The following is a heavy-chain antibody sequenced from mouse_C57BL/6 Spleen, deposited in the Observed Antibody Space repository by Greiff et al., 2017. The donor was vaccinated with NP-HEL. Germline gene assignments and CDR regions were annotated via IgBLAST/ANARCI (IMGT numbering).Heavy chain of an antibody. Sequence: QVQLQQPGAELVMPGASVKLSCKASGYTFTSHWMHWVKQRPGQGLEWIGEIDPSDSYTNYNQKFKGKSTLTVDKSSSTAYMQLSSLTSEDSAVYYCARGAFGYGSSHWYFDVWGTGTTVTVSS. CDR3: ARGAFGYGSSHWYFDV. CDR2: IDPSDSYT. D-gene: IGHD1-1*01. V-gene: IGHV1-69*01. J-gene: IGHJ1*03. CDR1: GYTFTSHW.